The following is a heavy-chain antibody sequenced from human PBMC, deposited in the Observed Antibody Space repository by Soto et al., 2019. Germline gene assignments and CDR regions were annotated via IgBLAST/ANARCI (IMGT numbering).Heavy chain of an antibody. V-gene: IGHV3-30-3*01. Sequence: PGGSLRLSCAASGFTFSSYAMHWVRQAPGKGLEWVAVISYDGSNKYYADSVKGRFTISRDNSKNTLYLQMNSLRAEDTAVYYYAREGVYDFWSGYYSLYYYYGMDVWGQGTTVTVSS. CDR3: AREGVYDFWSGYYSLYYYYGMDV. J-gene: IGHJ6*02. CDR2: ISYDGSNK. CDR1: GFTFSSYA. D-gene: IGHD3-3*01.